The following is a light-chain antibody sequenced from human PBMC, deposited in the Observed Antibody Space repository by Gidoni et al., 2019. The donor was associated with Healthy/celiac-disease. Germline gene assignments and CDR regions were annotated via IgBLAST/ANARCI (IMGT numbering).Light chain of an antibody. CDR3: QQYGSSLSWT. CDR1: QSVSSSY. V-gene: IGKV3-20*01. J-gene: IGKJ1*01. Sequence: EIVLTQSPGTLSFSPGERATLSCRASQSVSSSYLAWYQQKPGQAPRILIYGASSRATGIPDRFSGSGSGTDFTLTISRLEPEDFAVYYCQQYGSSLSWTFGQGTKVEIK. CDR2: GAS.